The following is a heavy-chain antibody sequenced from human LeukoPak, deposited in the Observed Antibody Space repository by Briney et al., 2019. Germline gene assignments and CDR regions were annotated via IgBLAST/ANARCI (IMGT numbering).Heavy chain of an antibody. CDR2: ISANNSNT. J-gene: IGHJ5*02. Sequence: ASVKGSCKASGYTFTRYGISWEIQAPGQELEWIGWISANNSNTDYAQKLQGRVTMTTDTSTSTAYMELRSLRSDDTAVYYCARSTAAYYDSSGYKWFDPWGQGTLVTVSS. CDR3: ARSTAAYYDSSGYKWFDP. CDR1: GYTFTRYG. V-gene: IGHV1-18*01. D-gene: IGHD3-22*01.